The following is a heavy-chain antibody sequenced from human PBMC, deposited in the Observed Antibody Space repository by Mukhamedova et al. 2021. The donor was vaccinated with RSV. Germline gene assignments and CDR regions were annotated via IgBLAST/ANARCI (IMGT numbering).Heavy chain of an antibody. CDR2: ISGSGGST. CDR3: AKEKGTYDFWCGYCPLPPH. Sequence: VSAISGSGGSTYYAXXXKGRFTISRXNSKNTLYLQMNSLRAEDTAVYYCAKEKGTYDFWCGYCPLPPHWCQGTLVPVSS. D-gene: IGHD3-3*01. V-gene: IGHV3-23*01. J-gene: IGHJ1*01.